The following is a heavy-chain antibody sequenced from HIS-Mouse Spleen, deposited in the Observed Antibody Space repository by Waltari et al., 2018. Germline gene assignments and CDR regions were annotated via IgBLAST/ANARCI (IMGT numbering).Heavy chain of an antibody. Sequence: QLQLQESGPGLVKPSETLSLTCTVSGGSISSSSYYWGWIRQPPGKGLVWIGSIDSRGSPDYTPSLRSRVTISVDTSKNQFSLKLSSVTAADTAVYYCAREIPYSSSWYDWYFDLWGRGTLVTVSS. CDR1: GGSISSSSYY. CDR3: AREIPYSSSWYDWYFDL. CDR2: IDSRGSP. D-gene: IGHD6-13*01. J-gene: IGHJ2*01. V-gene: IGHV4-39*07.